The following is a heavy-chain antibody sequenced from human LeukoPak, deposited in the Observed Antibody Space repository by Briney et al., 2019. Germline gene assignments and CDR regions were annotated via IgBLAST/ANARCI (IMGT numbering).Heavy chain of an antibody. D-gene: IGHD6-13*01. V-gene: IGHV3-7*01. CDR3: ARGGPTRDKGIAAAAPDY. CDR1: GFTFSSYW. Sequence: GGSLRLSCAASGFTFSSYWMSWVRQAPGKGLEWVANIKQDGSEKYYVDSVKGRFTISRDNAKNSLYLQMNSLRAEDTAVYYCARGGPTRDKGIAAAAPDYWGQGTLVTVSS. CDR2: IKQDGSEK. J-gene: IGHJ4*02.